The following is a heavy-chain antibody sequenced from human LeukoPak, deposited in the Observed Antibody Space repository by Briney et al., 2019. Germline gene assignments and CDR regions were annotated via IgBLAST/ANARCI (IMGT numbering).Heavy chain of an antibody. V-gene: IGHV3-33*01. CDR1: GFTFSTYG. D-gene: IGHD1-26*01. J-gene: IGHJ4*02. CDR2: IWSDGSEK. Sequence: PGGSLRLSCATSGFTFSTYGMHWVRQAPGKGLEWVAIIWSDGSEKYYADSVRGRFTISRDNSRNTLYLQMDSLRAEDTAVYYCARGGSGTHCLDYWGQGTLVTVSS. CDR3: ARGGSGTHCLDY.